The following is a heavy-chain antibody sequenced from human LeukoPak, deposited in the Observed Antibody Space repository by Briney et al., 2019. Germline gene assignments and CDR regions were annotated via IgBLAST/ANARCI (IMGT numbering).Heavy chain of an antibody. CDR1: GGSISSSNW. Sequence: SGTLSLTCAVSGGSISSSNWRSWVRPPPRKGLEWIGEIYHIGSTNYTPSLKSRVTISVDKSKNQFSLKLSSVTAPDTAVYYCLLIPRDDYYDSSGYYYYFDYWGEGTLVTVSS. CDR2: IYHIGST. D-gene: IGHD3-22*01. J-gene: IGHJ4*02. CDR3: LLIPRDDYYDSSGYYYYFDY. V-gene: IGHV4-4*02.